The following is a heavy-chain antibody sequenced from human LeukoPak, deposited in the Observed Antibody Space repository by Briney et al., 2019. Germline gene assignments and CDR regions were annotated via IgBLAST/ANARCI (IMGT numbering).Heavy chain of an antibody. D-gene: IGHD4-17*01. Sequence: GESPQISCKGSGYSFANNWIGWVRQMPGKGLEWLGIIYPADSDTRYSPSFQGQVTISADKSINTAFLQWSSLKASDTAMYYCARLYGHYLDYWGQGTLVTVSS. CDR3: ARLYGHYLDY. CDR1: GYSFANNW. CDR2: IYPADSDT. J-gene: IGHJ4*02. V-gene: IGHV5-51*01.